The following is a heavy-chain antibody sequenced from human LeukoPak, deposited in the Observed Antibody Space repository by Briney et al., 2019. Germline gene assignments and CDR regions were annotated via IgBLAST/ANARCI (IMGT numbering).Heavy chain of an antibody. Sequence: KPGGSLRLSCAASGFTVSSNYMSWVRQAPGKGLEWVSSISSSSSYIYYADSVKGRFTISRDNAKNSLYLQMNSLRAEDTAVYYCARGGAAAGTRNYFDYWGQGTLVTVSS. J-gene: IGHJ4*02. CDR3: ARGGAAAGTRNYFDY. V-gene: IGHV3-21*01. CDR1: GFTVSSNY. D-gene: IGHD6-13*01. CDR2: ISSSSSYI.